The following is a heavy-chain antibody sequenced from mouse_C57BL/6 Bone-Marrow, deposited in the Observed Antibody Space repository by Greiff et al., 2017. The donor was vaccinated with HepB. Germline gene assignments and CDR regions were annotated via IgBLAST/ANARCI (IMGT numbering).Heavy chain of an antibody. D-gene: IGHD2-4*01. CDR1: GFTFSDYY. J-gene: IGHJ3*01. CDR2: ISNGGGST. Sequence: EVHLVESGGGLVQPGGSLKLSCAASGFTFSDYYMYWVRQTPEKRLEWVAYISNGGGSTYYPDTVKGRFTISRDNAKNTLYLQMSRLKSEDTAMYYCARYDYDDAYWGQGTLVTVSA. CDR3: ARYDYDDAY. V-gene: IGHV5-12*01.